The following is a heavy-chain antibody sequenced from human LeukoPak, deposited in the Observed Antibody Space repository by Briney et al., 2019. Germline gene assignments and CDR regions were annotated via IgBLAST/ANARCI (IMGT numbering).Heavy chain of an antibody. V-gene: IGHV4-4*02. Sequence: PSGTLSLTCAVSGASIDSHSWWSWVRQPPGKGLEWIGEIYHSGGANYKPSLRSRVTMSVDTSKNHFSLKLTSVTAADTAVYYCAYNRNFALDNWGQGTLVTVSS. D-gene: IGHD1-14*01. J-gene: IGHJ4*02. CDR2: IYHSGGA. CDR1: GASIDSHSW. CDR3: AYNRNFALDN.